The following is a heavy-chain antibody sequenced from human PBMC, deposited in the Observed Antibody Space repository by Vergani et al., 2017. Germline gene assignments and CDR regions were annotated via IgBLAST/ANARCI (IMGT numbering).Heavy chain of an antibody. V-gene: IGHV3-9*03. Sequence: EVQLVESGGGLVQPGRSLRLSCAASGFTFDDYAMHWVRQAPGKGLEWVSVISWNSGSIGYADSVKGRFTISRDNAKNSLYLQMNSLRAEDMALYYCAKDMGGYDYGPLDYWGQGTLVTVSS. CDR3: AKDMGGYDYGPLDY. CDR1: GFTFDDYA. J-gene: IGHJ4*02. CDR2: ISWNSGSI. D-gene: IGHD5-12*01.